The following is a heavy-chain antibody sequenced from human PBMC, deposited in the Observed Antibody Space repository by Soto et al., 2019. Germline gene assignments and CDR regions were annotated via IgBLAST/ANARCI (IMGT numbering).Heavy chain of an antibody. CDR2: ISAYNGNT. D-gene: IGHD2-2*01. J-gene: IGHJ4*02. CDR1: GYTFTSYG. Sequence: ASVKVSCKASGYTFTSYGITWVRQAPGQGLEWMGWISAYNGNTNYAQKLQGRVTMTTDTSTSTAYMELRSLRSDDTAVYYCPRDRVVVPAAIPLDYWGQGTLVTVSS. CDR3: PRDRVVVPAAIPLDY. V-gene: IGHV1-18*01.